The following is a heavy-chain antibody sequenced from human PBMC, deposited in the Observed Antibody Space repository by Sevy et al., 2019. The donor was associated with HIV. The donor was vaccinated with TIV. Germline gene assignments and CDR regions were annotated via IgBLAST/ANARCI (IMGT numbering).Heavy chain of an antibody. J-gene: IGHJ6*02. CDR1: GGSTSTYY. V-gene: IGHV4-59*01. D-gene: IGHD1-1*01. CDR3: ARGGGTTDWGMDV. CDR2: ISDSSFS. Sequence: SETLSLTCTVSGGSTSTYYWNWIRQPPGKGLEWIGYISDSSFSNDNPSLRRRVTISIATSKNQFSLRLTTVSAADRAVYYCARGGGTTDWGMDVWAPRTTVTDSS.